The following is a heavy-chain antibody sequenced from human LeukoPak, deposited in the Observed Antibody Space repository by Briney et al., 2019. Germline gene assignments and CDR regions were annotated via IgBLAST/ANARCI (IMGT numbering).Heavy chain of an antibody. CDR3: ARPYGSGSYGWFDL. CDR1: GFIFSDYY. J-gene: IGHJ5*02. V-gene: IGHV3-11*01. D-gene: IGHD3-10*01. CDR2: ISSAGGSTI. Sequence: KTGGSLRLSCAASGFIFSDYYMTWIRQAPGKGLEWVTDISSAGGSTIYYADSVKGRFTISRDNAKNSLYLQMKSPRVEDTAVYYCARPYGSGSYGWFDLWGQGTLVTVSS.